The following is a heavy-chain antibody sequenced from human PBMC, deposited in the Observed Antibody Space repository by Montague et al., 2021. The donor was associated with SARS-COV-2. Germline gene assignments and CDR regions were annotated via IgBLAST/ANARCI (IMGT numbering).Heavy chain of an antibody. CDR3: VREKYYFDDSGSK. D-gene: IGHD3-22*01. V-gene: IGHV4-61*01. CDR1: GVSINSGSYY. J-gene: IGHJ4*02. Sequence: SETLSLTCSVAGVSINSGSYYWSWVRQPPGKGLEWIGYVYHTGSTNYNPSLKSRVTLSIDTSKNQFSLNLTSVTAADTAVYYCVREKYYFDDSGSKWGQGTRVTV. CDR2: VYHTGST.